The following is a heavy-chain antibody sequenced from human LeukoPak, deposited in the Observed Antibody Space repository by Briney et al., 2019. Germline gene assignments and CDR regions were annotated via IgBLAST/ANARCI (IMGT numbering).Heavy chain of an antibody. CDR3: TREYGDDNWFDP. CDR2: IYYSGST. Sequence: SETLSLTCTVSGGSISSGDYYWSWIRQPPGKGLEWIGYIYYSGSTYYNPSLKSRVIISVDTSKNQFSLKLSSVTAVDTAVYYCTREYGDDNWFDPWGQGTLVTVSS. V-gene: IGHV4-30-4*01. D-gene: IGHD4-17*01. CDR1: GGSISSGDYY. J-gene: IGHJ5*02.